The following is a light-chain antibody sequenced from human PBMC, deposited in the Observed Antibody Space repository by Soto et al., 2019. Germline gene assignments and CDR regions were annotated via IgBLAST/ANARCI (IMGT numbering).Light chain of an antibody. J-gene: IGLJ1*01. CDR2: DVS. CDR3: SSYTSSSTPYV. V-gene: IGLV2-14*01. Sequence: QSALTQPASVSGSPGQSITISCTGPSSDVGGYNYVAWYQQHPGKAPKLMIYDVSNRPSGVSNRFSGSKSGNTASLTISGLQAEDEADYYCSSYTSSSTPYVFGTGTQLNVL. CDR1: SSDVGGYNY.